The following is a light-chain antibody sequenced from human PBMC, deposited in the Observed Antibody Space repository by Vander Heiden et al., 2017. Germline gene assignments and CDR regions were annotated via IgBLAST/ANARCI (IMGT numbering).Light chain of an antibody. CDR1: SLRSYY. CDR2: GKN. Sequence: SSELTQDPAVPAALGQTVRATCQGDSLRSYYANWYQQKPGQAPVLVIYGKNNRPSGIPDRFSGSSSRNTASLTITEAQAEDEADYYCYSRGSSGNHDFVFGSGTKVTVL. CDR3: YSRGSSGNHDFV. V-gene: IGLV3-19*01. J-gene: IGLJ1*01.